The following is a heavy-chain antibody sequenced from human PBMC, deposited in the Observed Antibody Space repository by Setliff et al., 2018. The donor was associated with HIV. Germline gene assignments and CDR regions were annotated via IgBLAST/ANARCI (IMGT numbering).Heavy chain of an antibody. CDR2: ISGRSENT. V-gene: IGHV3-23*01. CDR3: AKVEIASRPRGFDY. Sequence: PGGSLRLSCAASTFPFSNYDIQWVRQAPGKGLEWVSGISGRSENTFYADSVKGRFTISRDNSLNTVYLQMNSLRAEDTAVYYCAKVEIASRPRGFDYWGQGTLVTVSS. J-gene: IGHJ4*02. CDR1: TFPFSNYD. D-gene: IGHD6-6*01.